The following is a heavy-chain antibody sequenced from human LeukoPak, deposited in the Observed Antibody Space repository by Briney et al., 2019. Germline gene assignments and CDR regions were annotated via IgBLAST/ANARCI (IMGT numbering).Heavy chain of an antibody. CDR3: AKDLHCGGNCYSDY. CDR1: GFTFSSYA. J-gene: IGHJ4*02. Sequence: GGSLRLSCAASGFTFSSYAMSWVCQAPGKGLEWVSAISGSGGSTYYADSVKGRFTISRDNSKNTLYLQMNSLRAEDTAVYYCAKDLHCGGNCYSDYWGQGTLVTVSS. D-gene: IGHD2-21*02. V-gene: IGHV3-23*01. CDR2: ISGSGGST.